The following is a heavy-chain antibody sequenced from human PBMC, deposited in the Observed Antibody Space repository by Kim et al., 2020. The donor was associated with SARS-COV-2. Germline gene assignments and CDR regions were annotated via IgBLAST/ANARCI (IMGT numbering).Heavy chain of an antibody. CDR2: IWYDGSNR. Sequence: GGSLRLSCAASGFTFSSYGMYWVRQAPGKGLEWVAVIWYDGSNRYHANSVKGRFTISRDNSKNTLYLQMNSLRVEDTAVYFCARTTQNHGQNHYYGMDVWGQGTTVTVSS. CDR1: GFTFSSYG. J-gene: IGHJ6*02. D-gene: IGHD1-1*01. V-gene: IGHV3-33*01. CDR3: ARTTQNHGQNHYYGMDV.